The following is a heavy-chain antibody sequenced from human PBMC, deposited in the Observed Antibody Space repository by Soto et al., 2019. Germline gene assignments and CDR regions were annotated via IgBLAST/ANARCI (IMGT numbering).Heavy chain of an antibody. V-gene: IGHV3-30*18. CDR2: VSDDGSNK. D-gene: IGHD3-22*01. CDR3: AKEWVYDSSGWSFDY. CDR1: GFTFSSYG. J-gene: IGHJ4*02. Sequence: QPGGSLRLSCAASGFTFSSYGMHWVRQAPGKGLEWVAAVSDDGSNKYYADSVKGRFTISRDNSKNTLYLQMNSLRAEDTAVYYCAKEWVYDSSGWSFDYWGQGT.